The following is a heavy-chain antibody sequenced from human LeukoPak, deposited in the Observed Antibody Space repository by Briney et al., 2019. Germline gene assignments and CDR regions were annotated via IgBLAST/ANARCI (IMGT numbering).Heavy chain of an antibody. D-gene: IGHD1-26*01. CDR1: GGSISSSSYY. V-gene: IGHV4-39*07. CDR3: ARDSYSGSYSYFDY. CDR2: IYYSGST. J-gene: IGHJ4*02. Sequence: PSETLSLTCTVSGGSISSSSYYWGWIRQPPGKGLEWIGSIYYSGSTYYNPSLKSRVTISVDTSKNQFSLKLSSVTAADTAVYYCARDSYSGSYSYFDYWGQGTLVTVSS.